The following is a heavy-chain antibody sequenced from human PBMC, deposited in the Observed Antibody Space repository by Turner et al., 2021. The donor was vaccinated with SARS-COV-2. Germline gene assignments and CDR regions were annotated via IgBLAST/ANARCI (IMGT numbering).Heavy chain of an antibody. CDR1: GFTFSSYA. CDR3: ARPHSGSYSAYFDY. D-gene: IGHD1-26*01. V-gene: IGHV3-30*04. J-gene: IGHJ4*02. Sequence: QVQLVESGGGVVQPGRSLRLSCAASGFTFSSYAMYGVRQAPGKGLEWVAVISYDGDNKYYADSVKGRFTISRDNSKNTLYLQMNSLRAEDTAVYYCARPHSGSYSAYFDYWGQGTLVTVSS. CDR2: ISYDGDNK.